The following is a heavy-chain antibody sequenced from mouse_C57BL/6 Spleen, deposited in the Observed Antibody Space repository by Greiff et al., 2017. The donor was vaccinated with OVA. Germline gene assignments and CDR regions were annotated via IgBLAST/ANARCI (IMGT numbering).Heavy chain of an antibody. J-gene: IGHJ3*01. Sequence: VQLKESGPELVKPGASVKISCKASGYSFTGYYMNWVKQSPEKSLEWIGEINPSTGGTTYNQKFKAKATLTVDKSSSTAYMQLKSLTSEDSAVYYCALYDGYYVRFAYWGQGTLVTVSA. CDR3: ALYDGYYVRFAY. CDR1: GYSFTGYY. D-gene: IGHD2-3*01. CDR2: INPSTGGT. V-gene: IGHV1-42*01.